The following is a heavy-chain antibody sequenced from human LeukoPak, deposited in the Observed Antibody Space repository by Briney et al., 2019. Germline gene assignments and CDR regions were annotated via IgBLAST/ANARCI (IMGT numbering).Heavy chain of an antibody. D-gene: IGHD3-22*01. CDR3: AKRMIVGHDAFDI. CDR1: GFKFDDYA. Sequence: PGGSLRLSCVVSGFKFDDYAMHWVRQAPGRGLEWVSAISGSGGSTYYADSVKGRFTISRDNSKNTLYLQMNSLRAEDTAVYYCAKRMIVGHDAFDIWGQGTMVTVSS. V-gene: IGHV3-23*01. J-gene: IGHJ3*02. CDR2: ISGSGGST.